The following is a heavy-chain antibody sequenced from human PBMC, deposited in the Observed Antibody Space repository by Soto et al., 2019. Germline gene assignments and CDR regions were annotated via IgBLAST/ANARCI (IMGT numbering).Heavy chain of an antibody. CDR2: ISGSGGST. Sequence: GGSLRLSCAASGFPFSSYAMSWARQAPGKGLEWVSGISGSGGSTYYADSVKGRFTISRDNSKNTLYLQMNSLRAEDTAVFYCAKDLNTIFGVVTSWGQGTMVTVSS. D-gene: IGHD3-3*01. J-gene: IGHJ3*01. V-gene: IGHV3-23*01. CDR1: GFPFSSYA. CDR3: AKDLNTIFGVVTS.